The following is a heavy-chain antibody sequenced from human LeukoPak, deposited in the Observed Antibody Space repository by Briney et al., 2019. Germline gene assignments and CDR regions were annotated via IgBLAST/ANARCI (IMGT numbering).Heavy chain of an antibody. Sequence: SETLSLTCTVSGASISSYSWSWIRQPAGKGLEWIGRIYTSGSTIYNPSLKNRVTMSLDTSKRQFSLKLTSVTAADTAVYYCARGGGGRGWYYFDCWGQGTLVTVSS. D-gene: IGHD6-19*01. J-gene: IGHJ4*02. V-gene: IGHV4-4*07. CDR2: IYTSGST. CDR1: GASISSYS. CDR3: ARGGGGRGWYYFDC.